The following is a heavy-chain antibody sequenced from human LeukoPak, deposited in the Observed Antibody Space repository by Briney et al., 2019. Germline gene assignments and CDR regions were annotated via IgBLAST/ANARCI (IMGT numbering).Heavy chain of an antibody. CDR2: ISGSGDVM. V-gene: IGHV3-48*02. CDR1: GFTFSSYS. Sequence: RLSCXASGFTFSSYSMNWVRQAPGKGLEWISYISGSGDVMYYADSVRGRFTISRDNAENSLYLQMNSLRDEDTAVFYCVRDHAYXFDXXGQ. J-gene: IGHJ4*02. CDR3: VRDHAYXFDX. D-gene: IGHD5-24*01.